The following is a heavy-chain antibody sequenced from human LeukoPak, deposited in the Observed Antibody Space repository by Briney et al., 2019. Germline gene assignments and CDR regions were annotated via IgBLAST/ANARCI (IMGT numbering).Heavy chain of an antibody. CDR2: FDPEDGET. Sequence: ASVKVSCKASGYTFTGYYMHWVRQAPGKGLEWMGGFDPEDGETIYAQKFQGRVTMTEDTSTDTAYMELSSLRSEDTAVYYCATGFQDDYVWGRHNWFDPWGQGTLVTVSS. J-gene: IGHJ5*02. V-gene: IGHV1-24*01. D-gene: IGHD3-16*01. CDR3: ATGFQDDYVWGRHNWFDP. CDR1: GYTFTGYY.